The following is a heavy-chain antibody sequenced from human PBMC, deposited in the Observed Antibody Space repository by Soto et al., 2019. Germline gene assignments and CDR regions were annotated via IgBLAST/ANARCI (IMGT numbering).Heavy chain of an antibody. CDR2: IYWDDDK. J-gene: IGHJ5*02. Sequence: QITFKESGPTLVKPTQTLTLTCTFSGFSLSTSGVGVGWIRPPPGKALEWLALIYWDDDKRYSPSLKSRLPITKDTSKNQVVLTMTNMYPVDTATYYCPHHFVDAWFHPWGQGTLVTVSS. CDR3: PHHFVDAWFHP. CDR1: GFSLSTSGVG. V-gene: IGHV2-5*02. D-gene: IGHD2-8*01.